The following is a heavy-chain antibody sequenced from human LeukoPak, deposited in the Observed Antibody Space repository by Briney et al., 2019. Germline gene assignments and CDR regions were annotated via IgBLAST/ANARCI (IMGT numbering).Heavy chain of an antibody. Sequence: SETLSLTCTVSGGSISSYYWSWIRQPPGKGLEWIGYIYYSGSTNYNPSLKSRVTISVDTSKNQFSLKLSSVTAADTAVYYCAREGPSTVTTYSYFDYWGQGTLVTVSS. V-gene: IGHV4-59*01. CDR1: GGSISSYY. J-gene: IGHJ4*02. CDR2: IYYSGST. D-gene: IGHD4-17*01. CDR3: AREGPSTVTTYSYFDY.